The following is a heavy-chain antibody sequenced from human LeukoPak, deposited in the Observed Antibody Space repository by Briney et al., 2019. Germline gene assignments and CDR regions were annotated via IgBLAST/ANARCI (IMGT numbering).Heavy chain of an antibody. CDR1: GFTFINYS. J-gene: IGHJ4*02. D-gene: IGHD3-16*01. V-gene: IGHV3-48*01. CDR2: ISKSGSSI. Sequence: PGGSLRLSCETSGFTFINYSFAWVRQAPGKGLEWISYISKSGSSIYYADSVTGPFTISRDNSKNTLYLKMNSLRAEDTAVYYCAKGGSVHESFDYWGQGTLVTVSS. CDR3: AKGGSVHESFDY.